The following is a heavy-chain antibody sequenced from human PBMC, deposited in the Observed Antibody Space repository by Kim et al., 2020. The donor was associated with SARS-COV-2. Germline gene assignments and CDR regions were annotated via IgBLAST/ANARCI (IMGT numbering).Heavy chain of an antibody. CDR3: ASQGSSWDY. J-gene: IGHJ4*02. Sequence: GNTNYAQKLQGRVTMTTDTSTSTAYMELRSLRSDDTAVYYCASQGSSWDYWGQGTLVTVSS. D-gene: IGHD6-13*01. V-gene: IGHV1-18*01. CDR2: GNT.